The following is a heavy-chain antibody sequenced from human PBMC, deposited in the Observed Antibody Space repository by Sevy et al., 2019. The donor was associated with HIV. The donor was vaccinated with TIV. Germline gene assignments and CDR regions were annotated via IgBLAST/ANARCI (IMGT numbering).Heavy chain of an antibody. D-gene: IGHD6-13*01. CDR2: TRNKADGYTT. Sequence: GGSLRLSCVASGFTFSDHYMEWVRQAPGKALEWVGRTRNKADGYTTEYAASVKGRFTISRDDSKNSLYVQMNSLKTEDTAVYYCATHAGIAAAGRVFDYWGQGTLVTVSS. J-gene: IGHJ4*02. CDR3: ATHAGIAAAGRVFDY. CDR1: GFTFSDHY. V-gene: IGHV3-72*01.